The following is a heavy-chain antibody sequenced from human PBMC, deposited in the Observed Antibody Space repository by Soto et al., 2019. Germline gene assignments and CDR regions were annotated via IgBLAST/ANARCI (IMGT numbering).Heavy chain of an antibody. D-gene: IGHD3-10*01. CDR1: GGTFSSYA. CDR2: IIPIGATA. V-gene: IGHV1-69*12. J-gene: IGHJ6*02. CDR3: ARDLLGFGSPYADV. Sequence: QVQLVQSGAEVKKPGSSVKVSCKASGGTFSSYAISWVRQAPGQGLEWMGGIIPIGATANYAQKFQGRVTITADESTSTAYMELGSLRSEATAVYYCARDLLGFGSPYADVWGQGTTVTVSS.